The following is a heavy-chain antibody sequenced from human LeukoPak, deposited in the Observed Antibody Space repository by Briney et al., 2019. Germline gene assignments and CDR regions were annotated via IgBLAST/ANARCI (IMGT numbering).Heavy chain of an antibody. CDR2: ISSSSSYI. V-gene: IGHV3-21*01. Sequence: GGSLRLSCAASGFTFSSYSMNWVRQAPGKGLEWVSSISSSSSYIYYPDSVKGRFTISRYNAKNSLYLQMNSLRAEDTAGYYCAGDKRFLEWLLYRAIAFDIWGQGTMVTVSS. CDR1: GFTFSSYS. D-gene: IGHD3-3*01. J-gene: IGHJ3*02. CDR3: AGDKRFLEWLLYRAIAFDI.